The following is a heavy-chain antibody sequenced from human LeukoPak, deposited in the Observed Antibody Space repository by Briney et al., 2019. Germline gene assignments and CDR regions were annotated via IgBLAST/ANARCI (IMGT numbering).Heavy chain of an antibody. D-gene: IGHD2-2*01. CDR1: GGSISSYY. J-gene: IGHJ4*02. V-gene: IGHV4-59*12. Sequence: KPSETLSLTCTVSGGSISSYYWSWIRQPPGKGLEWIGYIYYSGSTNYNPSLKSRVTISVDTSKNQFSLKLSSVTAADTAVYYCARGGYCSSTSCLGFDYWGQGTLVTVSS. CDR3: ARGGYCSSTSCLGFDY. CDR2: IYYSGST.